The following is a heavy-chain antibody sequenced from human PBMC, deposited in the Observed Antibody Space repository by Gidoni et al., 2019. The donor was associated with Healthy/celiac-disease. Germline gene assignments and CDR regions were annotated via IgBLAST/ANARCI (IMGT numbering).Heavy chain of an antibody. J-gene: IGHJ4*02. V-gene: IGHV1-69*01. CDR2: IIPIFGTA. Sequence: QVQLVQSGAAVKKPGSSVNVSCQASGGTFSRYALSWVRQAPGQGLEWMGGIIPIFGTANYAQKFQGRVTITADESTSTAYMELSSLRSEDTAVYYCARSYYDYVWGSYRPEFDYWGQGTLVTVSS. D-gene: IGHD3-16*02. CDR3: ARSYYDYVWGSYRPEFDY. CDR1: GGTFSRYA.